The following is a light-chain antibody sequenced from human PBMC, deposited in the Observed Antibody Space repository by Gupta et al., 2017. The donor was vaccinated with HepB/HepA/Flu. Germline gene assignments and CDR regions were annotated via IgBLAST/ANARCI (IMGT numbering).Light chain of an antibody. Sequence: EIVLTQSPATLSLSPGERATLSCRASQSVSSYLAWYQQKPGQAPRLLIYDASNRATGIPARFSGSGSGTDFTLTISSLEPEDFAVYYCQQRSNGPPKLTFGGGTKVEIK. CDR3: QQRSNGPPKLT. V-gene: IGKV3-11*01. J-gene: IGKJ4*01. CDR2: DAS. CDR1: QSVSSY.